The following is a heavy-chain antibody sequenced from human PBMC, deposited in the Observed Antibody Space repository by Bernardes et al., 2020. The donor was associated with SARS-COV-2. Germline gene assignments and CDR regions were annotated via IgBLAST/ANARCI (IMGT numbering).Heavy chain of an antibody. D-gene: IGHD4-17*01. Sequence: SETLSLTCAVSGYSFNIGYYCCWIRQPPGEGLEWIGSFSHSGSTYYNPSLKRRLTISADTSKNQFSLMLTSVSAADTAVYYCARGMTTVVRDAFDLWGQGTMVTVPS. J-gene: IGHJ3*01. CDR2: FSHSGST. V-gene: IGHV4-38-2*01. CDR3: ARGMTTVVRDAFDL. CDR1: GYSFNIGYY.